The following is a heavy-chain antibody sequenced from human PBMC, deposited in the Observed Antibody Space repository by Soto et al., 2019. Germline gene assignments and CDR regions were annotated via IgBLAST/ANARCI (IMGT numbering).Heavy chain of an antibody. V-gene: IGHV1-69*13. CDR1: GGTFSSYA. D-gene: IGHD2-2*01. J-gene: IGHJ6*02. CDR2: IIPISGAA. Sequence: ASVKVSCKASGGTFSSYAISWVRQAPGQGLEWMGGIIPISGAANYAQKFQGRVTITADESTSTAYMELSSLRSEDTAVYYCARSQGSSTSLEIYYYYYYGMDVWGQGTTVTVSS. CDR3: ARSQGSSTSLEIYYYYYYGMDV.